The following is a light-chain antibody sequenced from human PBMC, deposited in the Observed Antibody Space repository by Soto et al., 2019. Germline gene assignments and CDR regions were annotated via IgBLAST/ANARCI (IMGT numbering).Light chain of an antibody. Sequence: EILLTQSPSTLSLSPGEGATLSCGASQSISNSLAWYQQKPGQAPRLLIYDASNRATGIPARSSGSGSGTDFTLTISSLEPEDFVVYYCQQHGNWPLTFGPGTKVDIK. V-gene: IGKV3-11*01. CDR2: DAS. J-gene: IGKJ3*01. CDR1: QSISNS. CDR3: QQHGNWPLT.